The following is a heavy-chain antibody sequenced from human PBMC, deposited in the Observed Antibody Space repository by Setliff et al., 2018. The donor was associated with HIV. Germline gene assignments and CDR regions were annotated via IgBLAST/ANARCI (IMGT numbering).Heavy chain of an antibody. Sequence: GGSLRLSCAASGFRFSDYYMNWIRQAPGKGLEWISSISSSGRTIKYADSVKGRFTISRDNAKRSLYLQMNSLRVEDTAVYYCARRAFCSSTTCFDYWGQGTLFTVS. CDR1: GFRFSDYY. CDR3: ARRAFCSSTTCFDY. D-gene: IGHD2-2*01. CDR2: ISSSGRTI. J-gene: IGHJ4*02. V-gene: IGHV3-11*04.